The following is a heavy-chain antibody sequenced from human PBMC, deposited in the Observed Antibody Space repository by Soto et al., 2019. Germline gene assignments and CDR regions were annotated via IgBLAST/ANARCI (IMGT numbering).Heavy chain of an antibody. Sequence: VQLVQSGAEVKKPGSSVKVSCKASGGTFSNYPFIWVRQAPGQGLDWMGGIIPIFGTTDYGQWFQGRVTITADESATTAYMELSRLRSDDTAVYYCARGLYCGGGCYSHFDYWGQGTLVTVSS. J-gene: IGHJ4*02. D-gene: IGHD2-21*02. CDR1: GGTFSNYP. CDR3: ARGLYCGGGCYSHFDY. V-gene: IGHV1-69*01. CDR2: IIPIFGTT.